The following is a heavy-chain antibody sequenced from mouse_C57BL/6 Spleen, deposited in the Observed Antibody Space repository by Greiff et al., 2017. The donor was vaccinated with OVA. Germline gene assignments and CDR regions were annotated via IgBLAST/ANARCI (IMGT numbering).Heavy chain of an antibody. CDR2: INPNNGGT. J-gene: IGHJ1*03. Sequence: VQLQQSGPELVKPGASVKMSCKASGYTFTDYNMHWVKQSHGKSLEWIGYINPNNGGTSYNQKFKGKATLTVNKSSSTAYMELRSLTSEESAVYYCAREGYEGYFDVWGTGTTVTVSS. D-gene: IGHD3-2*02. V-gene: IGHV1-22*01. CDR1: GYTFTDYN. CDR3: AREGYEGYFDV.